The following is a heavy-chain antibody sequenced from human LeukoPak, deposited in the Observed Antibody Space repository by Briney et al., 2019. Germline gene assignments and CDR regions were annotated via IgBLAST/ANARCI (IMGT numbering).Heavy chain of an antibody. CDR3: AKDYEDRGWLQRTGGDY. Sequence: GGSLRLSCAASGVTFSSYAMSWVRQAPGKGLEWVSAISGSGGSTYYADSVKGRFTISRDNSKNTLYLQMNSLRAEDTAVYYCAKDYEDRGWLQRTGGDYWGQGTLVTVSS. D-gene: IGHD5-24*01. J-gene: IGHJ4*02. V-gene: IGHV3-23*01. CDR1: GVTFSSYA. CDR2: ISGSGGST.